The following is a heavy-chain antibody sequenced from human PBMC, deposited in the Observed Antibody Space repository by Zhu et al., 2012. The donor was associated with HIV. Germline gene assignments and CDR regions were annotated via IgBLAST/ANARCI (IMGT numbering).Heavy chain of an antibody. CDR2: IYYSGTT. J-gene: IGHJ4*02. Sequence: QVQLQESGPGLLKPSETLSLTCTVSRGSISGHFWTWIRQPPGKGLGWIGYIYYSGTTNYNPSLKSRLTISVETSKNQFSLKLRSVTAADTAVYYCARGRFVSGWYPSFDYWGQGTLVTVSS. CDR1: RGSISGHF. V-gene: IGHV4-59*11. CDR3: ARGRFVSGWYPSFDY. D-gene: IGHD6-13*01.